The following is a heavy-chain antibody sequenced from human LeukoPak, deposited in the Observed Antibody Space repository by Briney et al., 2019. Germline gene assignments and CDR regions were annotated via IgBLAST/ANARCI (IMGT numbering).Heavy chain of an antibody. Sequence: SETLSLTCTVSGTSISSYYWTWVRQPPGKELEWIGYIHHTDGTNYNPSLESRVTISLDTSNNQLSLTLRSVTASDTAVYYCARGGLYRGFYYCNDVWAKGTTVTVSS. V-gene: IGHV4-59*01. CDR1: GTSISSYY. D-gene: IGHD4-11*01. CDR3: ARGGLYRGFYYCNDV. J-gene: IGHJ6*03. CDR2: IHHTDGT.